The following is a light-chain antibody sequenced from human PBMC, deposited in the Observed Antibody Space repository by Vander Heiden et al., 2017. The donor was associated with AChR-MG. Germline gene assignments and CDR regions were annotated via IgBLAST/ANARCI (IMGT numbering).Light chain of an antibody. CDR3: QKENSAPQT. V-gene: IGKV1-27*01. Sequence: DIQLTQSPSSLSASLGDSVTIPCRASQGISNYLAWYQQKPGKGPKLLIYAASTLQSGVPSRFSGSGSGTDFTLTISSLQPEDVATYYCQKENSAPQTFGQGTKVEIK. J-gene: IGKJ1*01. CDR2: AAS. CDR1: QGISNY.